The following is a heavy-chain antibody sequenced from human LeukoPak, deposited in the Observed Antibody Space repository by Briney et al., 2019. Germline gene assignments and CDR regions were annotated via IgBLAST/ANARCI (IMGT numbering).Heavy chain of an antibody. CDR3: ARKEAHCSSTSCYFNS. D-gene: IGHD2-2*01. V-gene: IGHV4-34*01. CDR2: INHSGST. CDR1: GGSFSGYY. Sequence: SETLSLTCAVYGGSFSGYYGSWIRQPPGKGLEWIGEINHSGSTNYNPSLKSRVTISVDTSKNQFSLKLSSVTAADTAVYYCARKEAHCSSTSCYFNSWGQGTLVTVSS. J-gene: IGHJ5*02.